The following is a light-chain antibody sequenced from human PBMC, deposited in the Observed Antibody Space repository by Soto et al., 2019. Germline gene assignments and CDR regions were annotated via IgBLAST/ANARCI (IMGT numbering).Light chain of an antibody. CDR2: EDK. CDR3: QSYHSGNYA. J-gene: IGLJ1*01. Sequence: NFMLTQPHSVSESPGKTVTISCTRSSGSIATNYVQWYQRRPGSAPTTVIYEDKLRPSGVPDRFSGSIDSSSNSASLTISGLKTEDEADYYCQSYHSGNYAFGTGTKLTVL. V-gene: IGLV6-57*04. CDR1: SGSIATNY.